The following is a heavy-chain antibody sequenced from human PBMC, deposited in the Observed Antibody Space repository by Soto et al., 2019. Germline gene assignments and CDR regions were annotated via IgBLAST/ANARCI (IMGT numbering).Heavy chain of an antibody. D-gene: IGHD1-1*01. J-gene: IGHJ6*02. CDR3: AKEERPPYNSMDV. Sequence: GGSLRLSCGAFGFTFGAYDMHWVRQAPGKGLEWLANIAYDGSIRNHADSVKGRFTISRDNSKNTLYLQMNSLRVEDTAVYYCAKEERPPYNSMDVWGQGTTVTVSS. CDR1: GFTFGAYD. V-gene: IGHV3-30*18. CDR2: IAYDGSIR.